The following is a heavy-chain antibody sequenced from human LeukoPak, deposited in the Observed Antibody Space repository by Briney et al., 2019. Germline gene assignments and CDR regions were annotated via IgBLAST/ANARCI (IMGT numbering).Heavy chain of an antibody. D-gene: IGHD2-2*01. CDR3: ARGGVVEDYYGMDV. CDR1: GGSFSGHS. Sequence: SETLSLTCAVYGGSFSGHSWSWIRQAPGKGLEWIGEISHTGSINYNPSLKSRVTISADTSKNQFSLRLSSVTAADTAVYYCARGGVVEDYYGMDVWGQGTTVTVSS. J-gene: IGHJ6*02. CDR2: ISHTGSI. V-gene: IGHV4-34*01.